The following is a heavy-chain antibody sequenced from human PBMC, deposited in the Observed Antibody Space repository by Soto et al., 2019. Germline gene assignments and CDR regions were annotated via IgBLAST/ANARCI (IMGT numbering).Heavy chain of an antibody. J-gene: IGHJ4*02. Sequence: QVQLVESGGGVVQPGRSLRLSCAASGFTFSSYGMHWVRQAPGKGLEWVAVISYDGSNKYYADSVKGRFTISRDNSKNTRYLQMNSLRAEDTVVYYCAPWFGAFDYWGQGTLGTVSS. V-gene: IGHV3-30*03. CDR3: APWFGAFDY. D-gene: IGHD3-10*01. CDR1: GFTFSSYG. CDR2: ISYDGSNK.